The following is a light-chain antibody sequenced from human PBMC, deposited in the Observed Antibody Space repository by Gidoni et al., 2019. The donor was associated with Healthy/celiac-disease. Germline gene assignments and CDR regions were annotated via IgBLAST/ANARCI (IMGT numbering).Light chain of an antibody. CDR3: QQYNSWYT. Sequence: IQMTLSPSTLSASVGARLPITCRASQSSSSWLAWYQQKPGKAPKLLIYKASSLESGVPSRFSGSGSGTEFTLTISSLEADDVGIYYCQQYNSWYTFGQGTKLEIK. V-gene: IGKV1-5*03. CDR2: KAS. J-gene: IGKJ2*01. CDR1: QSSSSW.